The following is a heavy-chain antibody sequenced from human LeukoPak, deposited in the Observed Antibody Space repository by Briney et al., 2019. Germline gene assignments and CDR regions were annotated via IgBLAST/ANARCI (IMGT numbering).Heavy chain of an antibody. D-gene: IGHD3-22*01. CDR3: ARALPYDSSGRPTRIFDY. CDR2: INHSGST. CDR1: GGSFSGYY. J-gene: IGHJ4*02. V-gene: IGHV4-34*01. Sequence: PSETLSLTCAVYGGSFSGYYWSWIRQPPGKGLEWIWEINHSGSTNYNPSLKSRVTISVDTSKNQFSLKLSSVTAADTAVYYCARALPYDSSGRPTRIFDYWGQGTLVTVSS.